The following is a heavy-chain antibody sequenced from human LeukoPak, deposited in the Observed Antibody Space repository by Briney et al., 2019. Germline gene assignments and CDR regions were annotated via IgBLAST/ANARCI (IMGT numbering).Heavy chain of an antibody. Sequence: PSETLSLTCAVSGYSISSGYYWGWIRQPPGKGLERIGSIYHSGSTYYNPSLKSRVTISVDTSKNQFSLKLSSVTAADTAVYYCASLVDDYVWGSYRSYYFDYWGQGTLVTVSS. CDR2: IYHSGST. CDR1: GYSISSGYY. J-gene: IGHJ4*02. D-gene: IGHD3-16*02. CDR3: ASLVDDYVWGSYRSYYFDY. V-gene: IGHV4-38-2*01.